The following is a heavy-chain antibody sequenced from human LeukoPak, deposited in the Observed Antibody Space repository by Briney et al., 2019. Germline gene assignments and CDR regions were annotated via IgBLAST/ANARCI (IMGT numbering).Heavy chain of an antibody. CDR1: GGTFSSYA. Sequence: SVKVSCMASGGTFSSYAISWVRQAPGQGLEWMGGIIPIFGTANYAQKFQGRVTITTDESTSTAYMELSSLRSEDTAVYYCARDRSFKQLVRSFDYWGPGTLVTVSS. CDR2: IIPIFGTA. CDR3: ARDRSFKQLVRSFDY. V-gene: IGHV1-69*05. J-gene: IGHJ4*02. D-gene: IGHD6-13*01.